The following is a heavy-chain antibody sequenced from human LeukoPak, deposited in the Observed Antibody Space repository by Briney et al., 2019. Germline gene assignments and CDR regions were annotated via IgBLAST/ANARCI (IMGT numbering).Heavy chain of an antibody. CDR1: GLTLTTIY. Sequence: XSVKVSCKASGLTLTTIYMHWVRQAPGQGLEWMAVLYPGGDRAIYAQRFRGRLTLTRDTSTNTIYMEVSSLASEDTAVYYCASEVPRTSRFDHWGQGTLVTVSS. V-gene: IGHV1-46*01. CDR3: ASEVPRTSRFDH. J-gene: IGHJ4*02. D-gene: IGHD2-8*01. CDR2: LYPGGDRA.